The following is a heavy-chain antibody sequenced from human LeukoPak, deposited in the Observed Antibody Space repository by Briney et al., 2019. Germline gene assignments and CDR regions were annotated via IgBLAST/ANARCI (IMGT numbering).Heavy chain of an antibody. Sequence: PGGSLRLSCAASGFTFSSYAMSWVRQAPGKGLEWVPAISGSGGSTYYADSVKGRFTISRDNSKNTLYLQMNSLRAEDTAVYYCAKDSLWFGDSYYGMDVWGQGTTVTVSS. CDR2: ISGSGGST. CDR3: AKDSLWFGDSYYGMDV. J-gene: IGHJ6*02. CDR1: GFTFSSYA. V-gene: IGHV3-23*01. D-gene: IGHD3-10*01.